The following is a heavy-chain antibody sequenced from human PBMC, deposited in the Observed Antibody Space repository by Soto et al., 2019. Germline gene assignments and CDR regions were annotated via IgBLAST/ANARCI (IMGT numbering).Heavy chain of an antibody. CDR3: ASREIQGPIDY. CDR1: GYSISSSNW. J-gene: IGHJ4*02. CDR2: IYYSGTT. D-gene: IGHD1-26*01. Sequence: QVQLQESGPGLVKPSDTLSLTCAVSGYSISSSNWWGWIRQPPGKGLEWIGYIYYSGTTYYNPSLKGRXTXSVXTSKNQFSLKLTSVTAVDTAVYYCASREIQGPIDYWGQGTLVTVSS. V-gene: IGHV4-28*01.